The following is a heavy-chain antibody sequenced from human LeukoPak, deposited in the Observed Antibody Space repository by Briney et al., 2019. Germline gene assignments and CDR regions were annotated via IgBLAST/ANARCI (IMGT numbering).Heavy chain of an antibody. CDR1: GVSISSGAYY. CDR2: IYSSGDT. CDR3: VRGDYYDRALFDY. Sequence: PSETLSLTCTVSGVSISSGAYYWGWIRQNPGRGLEWIGYIYSSGDTFYNPSLKSRVTISVDTSKNQFSLTLSSVTAADTAVYYCVRGDYYDRALFDYWGQGTLVTVSS. V-gene: IGHV4-31*03. J-gene: IGHJ4*02. D-gene: IGHD3-22*01.